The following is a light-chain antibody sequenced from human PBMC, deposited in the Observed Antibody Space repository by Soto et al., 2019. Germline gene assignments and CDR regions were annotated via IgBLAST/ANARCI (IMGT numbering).Light chain of an antibody. CDR2: AAS. V-gene: IGKV1-8*01. Sequence: AIRMTQSPSSFSASTGDRVTITCRASQGISSYLAWYQQKPGKAPKLLIYAASTVQSGVPSRFSGSGSGTDFTLTISCLKSEDFATYYCQQYYSYPRTFGQGTKVAIK. J-gene: IGKJ1*01. CDR3: QQYYSYPRT. CDR1: QGISSY.